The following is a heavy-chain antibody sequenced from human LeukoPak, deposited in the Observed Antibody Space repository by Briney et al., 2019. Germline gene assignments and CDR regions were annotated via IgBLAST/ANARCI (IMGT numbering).Heavy chain of an antibody. Sequence: GGSLRLSCAASGSTFSSYAMSWVRQAPGKGLEWVSAISGSGGSTYYADSVKGRFTISRDNSKNTLYLQMNSLRAEDTAVYYCAPRAIVVVVAATSAAYYYYYMDVWGKGTTVTVSS. D-gene: IGHD2-15*01. V-gene: IGHV3-23*01. CDR3: APRAIVVVVAATSAAYYYYYMDV. CDR1: GSTFSSYA. J-gene: IGHJ6*03. CDR2: ISGSGGST.